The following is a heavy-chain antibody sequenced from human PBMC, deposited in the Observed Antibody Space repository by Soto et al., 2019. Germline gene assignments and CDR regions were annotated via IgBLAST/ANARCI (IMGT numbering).Heavy chain of an antibody. D-gene: IGHD3-10*01. V-gene: IGHV5-51*01. J-gene: IGHJ3*02. CDR3: ARHPDLYGSGTFDAFDI. CDR2: IYPGDSDT. Sequence: PWEAMKISGKGSGYSFTSYWIGWVRQMPGKSLEWMGIIYPGDSDTRYSPSFQGQVTISADKSISTAYLQWSSLKASDTAMYYCARHPDLYGSGTFDAFDIWGQGTMVTVSS. CDR1: GYSFTSYW.